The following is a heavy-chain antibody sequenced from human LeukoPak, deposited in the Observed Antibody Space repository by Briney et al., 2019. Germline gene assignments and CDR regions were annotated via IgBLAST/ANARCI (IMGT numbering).Heavy chain of an antibody. V-gene: IGHV3-9*01. Sequence: PGGSLRLSCAASGFTFDDYAMHWVRQAPGKGLEWVSGISWNSGSIGYADSVKGRFTMSRDNSRNTLDLQMNSLRVEDTAVYFCARDRRRLCGMNGDGDAFDIWGQGTMVTVSS. CDR2: ISWNSGSI. D-gene: IGHD2-21*01. CDR3: ARDRRRLCGMNGDGDAFDI. J-gene: IGHJ3*02. CDR1: GFTFDDYA.